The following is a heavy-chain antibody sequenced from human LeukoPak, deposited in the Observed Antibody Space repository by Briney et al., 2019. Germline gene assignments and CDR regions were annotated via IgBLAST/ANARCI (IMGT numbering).Heavy chain of an antibody. CDR3: ARDRGDYNHNFDY. J-gene: IGHJ4*02. CDR2: IWYDGSQK. Sequence: PGGSLRLSCAVSGFTFRNAGMHWVRQAPGKGLEWVAAIWYDGSQKYYADSVKGRFTISRDNSKNMLYLHMNSLRAEDTAVYFFARDRGDYNHNFDYWGQGTLVTVSS. V-gene: IGHV3-33*01. D-gene: IGHD4-17*01. CDR1: GFTFRNAG.